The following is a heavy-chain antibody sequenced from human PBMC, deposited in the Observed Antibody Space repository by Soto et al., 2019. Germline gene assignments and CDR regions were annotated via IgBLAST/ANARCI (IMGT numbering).Heavy chain of an antibody. J-gene: IGHJ4*02. CDR1: GFTLSSYS. V-gene: IGHV3-66*01. D-gene: IGHD6-13*01. CDR2: IYSGGST. CDR3: AALIAAAVVDY. Sequence: GGSLRLSCAASGFTLSSYSMNWVRQAPGKGLEWVSVIYSGGSTYYADSVKGRFTISRDNSKNTLYLQMNSLRAEDTAVYYCAALIAAAVVDYWGQGTLVTVSS.